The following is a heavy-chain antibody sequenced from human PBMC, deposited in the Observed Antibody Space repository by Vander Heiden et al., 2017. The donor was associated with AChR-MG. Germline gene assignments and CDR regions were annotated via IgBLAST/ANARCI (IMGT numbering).Heavy chain of an antibody. CDR3: ARPIRPYFDSSDSDF. CDR2: ISSMSSYI. Sequence: EVQLVESGGGLVKPGGSLRLSCAASGFTFSTYSMNWVRQAPGKGLEWVSSISSMSSYIYYADSVKGRFTISRDNAKNSLYLQMNSLRAEDTAVYYCARPIRPYFDSSDSDFWGQGTLVTVSS. J-gene: IGHJ4*02. D-gene: IGHD3-22*01. V-gene: IGHV3-21*01. CDR1: GFTFSTYS.